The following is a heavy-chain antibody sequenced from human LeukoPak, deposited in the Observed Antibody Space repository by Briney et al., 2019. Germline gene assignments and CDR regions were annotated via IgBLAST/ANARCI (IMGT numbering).Heavy chain of an antibody. V-gene: IGHV1-2*02. Sequence: ASVKVSCKASGYTFTSYDINWVRQAPGQGLEWMGWINPNSGGTNYAQKFQGRVTMTRDTSISTAYMELSRLRSDDTAVYYCARVRSGSYWRIDYFDYWGQGTLVTVSS. CDR2: INPNSGGT. CDR3: ARVRSGSYWRIDYFDY. D-gene: IGHD1-26*01. J-gene: IGHJ4*02. CDR1: GYTFTSYD.